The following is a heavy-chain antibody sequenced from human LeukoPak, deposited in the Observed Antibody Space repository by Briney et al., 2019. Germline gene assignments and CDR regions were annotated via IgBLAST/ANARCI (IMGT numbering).Heavy chain of an antibody. J-gene: IGHJ5*02. CDR3: ASGIIAAAGTTWFDP. V-gene: IGHV4-59*12. D-gene: IGHD6-13*01. Sequence: ASETLSLTCTVSGGSISSYYWSWIRQPPGKGLEWIGYIYHSGSTYYNPSLKSRVTISVDRSKNQFSLKLSSVTAADTAVYYCASGIIAAAGTTWFDPWGQGTLVTVSS. CDR2: IYHSGST. CDR1: GGSISSYY.